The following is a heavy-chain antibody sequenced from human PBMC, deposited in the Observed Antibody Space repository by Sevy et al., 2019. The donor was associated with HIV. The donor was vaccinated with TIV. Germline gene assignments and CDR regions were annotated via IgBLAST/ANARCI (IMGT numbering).Heavy chain of an antibody. Sequence: ASVKVSCKASGYIFSGYYFYWVRQAPGQGLELMGWINPESGDTNYARKFQGRVTMTRDTSVTTAYMTLSRLKSTETALYYCARGPLVSYYDFWKRAPDYWGQGTLVTVSS. J-gene: IGHJ4*02. CDR1: GYIFSGYY. CDR2: INPESGDT. CDR3: ARGPLVSYYDFWKRAPDY. V-gene: IGHV1-2*02. D-gene: IGHD3-3*01.